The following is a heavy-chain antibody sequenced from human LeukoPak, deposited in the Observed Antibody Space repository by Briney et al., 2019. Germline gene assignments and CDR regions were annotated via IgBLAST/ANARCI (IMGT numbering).Heavy chain of an antibody. D-gene: IGHD6-13*01. J-gene: IGHJ4*02. Sequence: SSETLSLTCTVSGGSISSYYWSWIRQPPGKGLEWIGYIYYSGSTNYNPSLKSRVTISVDTSKNQFSLKLSSVTAADTAVYYCARARGSREFDYWGQGTLVTVSS. CDR3: ARARGSREFDY. CDR1: GGSISSYY. V-gene: IGHV4-59*01. CDR2: IYYSGST.